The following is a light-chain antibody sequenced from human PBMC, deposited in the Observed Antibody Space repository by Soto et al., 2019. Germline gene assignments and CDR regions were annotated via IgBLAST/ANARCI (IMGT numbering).Light chain of an antibody. CDR3: QQDDNLPPWT. Sequence: DIQMTQSPSSLSASVGDRVTITCQASQDISNYLNWYQQKPGKAPKLLIYDASNLETGVPSRFSGSGSGTDFTSTISSPQPEDIATYYYQQDDNLPPWTFGQGTKVEIK. V-gene: IGKV1-33*01. CDR2: DAS. CDR1: QDISNY. J-gene: IGKJ1*01.